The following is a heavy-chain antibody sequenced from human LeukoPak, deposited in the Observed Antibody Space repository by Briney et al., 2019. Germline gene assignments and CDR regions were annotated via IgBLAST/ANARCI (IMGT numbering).Heavy chain of an antibody. J-gene: IGHJ4*02. D-gene: IGHD5-24*01. CDR2: ISSSSSYI. Sequence: GGSLRLSCAASGFPFSRYSMNWVRQAPGKGLEWVSSISSSSSYIYYADSVKGRFTISRDNAKNSLYLQMNSLRAEDTAVYYCARDDGYNYLYFDYWGQGTLVTVSS. CDR3: ARDDGYNYLYFDY. CDR1: GFPFSRYS. V-gene: IGHV3-21*01.